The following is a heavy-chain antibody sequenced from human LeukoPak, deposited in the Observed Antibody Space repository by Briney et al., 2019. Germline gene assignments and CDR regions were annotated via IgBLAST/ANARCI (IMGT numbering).Heavy chain of an antibody. V-gene: IGHV3-21*01. CDR2: ISSSSSYI. D-gene: IGHD2-2*01. CDR1: GFTFRSYS. Sequence: PGGSLRLSCAASGFTFRSYSMNWVRQAPGKGLEWVSSISSSSSYIYYADSVKGRFTISRDNAKNSLYLQMNSLRAEDTAVYYCARDGVVPAAFGYWGQGTLVTVSS. J-gene: IGHJ4*02. CDR3: ARDGVVPAAFGY.